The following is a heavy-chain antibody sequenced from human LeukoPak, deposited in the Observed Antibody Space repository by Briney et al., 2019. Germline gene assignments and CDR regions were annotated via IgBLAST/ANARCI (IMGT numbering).Heavy chain of an antibody. J-gene: IGHJ5*02. CDR2: IYYSGST. Sequence: SQTLSLTCTVSGGSISSGDYYWSWIRQPPGKGLEWIGYIYYSGSTYYNPSLKSRVTISVGTSKNQFSLKLSSVTAADAAVYYCARDYYDSSGYFRSYWFDPWGQGTLVTVSS. CDR3: ARDYYDSSGYFRSYWFDP. D-gene: IGHD3-22*01. V-gene: IGHV4-30-4*01. CDR1: GGSISSGDYY.